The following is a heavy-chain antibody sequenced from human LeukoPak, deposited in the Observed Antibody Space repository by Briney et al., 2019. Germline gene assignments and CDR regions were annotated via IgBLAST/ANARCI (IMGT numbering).Heavy chain of an antibody. CDR2: IRYDGSNK. CDR3: AKDGVLGLYSSSWYMSEYFQH. Sequence: QTGGSLRLSCAASGFTFSSYGMHWVRQAPGKGLEWVAFIRYDGSNKYYADSVKGRFTISRDNSKNTLYLQMNSLRAEDTAVYYCAKDGVLGLYSSSWYMSEYFQHWGQGTLVTVSS. D-gene: IGHD6-13*01. V-gene: IGHV3-30*02. J-gene: IGHJ1*01. CDR1: GFTFSSYG.